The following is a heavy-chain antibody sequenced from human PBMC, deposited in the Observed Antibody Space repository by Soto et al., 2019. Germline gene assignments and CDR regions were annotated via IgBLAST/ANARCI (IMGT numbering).Heavy chain of an antibody. CDR2: INHSGST. Sequence: SETLSLTCAVYGGSFSGYYWSWIRQPPGKGLEWIGEINHSGSTNYNPSLKSRVTISVDTSKNQFSLKLSSVTAADTAVYYCARAQRYRITMVRGIYCYYGMDVWGQGTTVTVSS. D-gene: IGHD3-10*01. V-gene: IGHV4-34*01. J-gene: IGHJ6*02. CDR1: GGSFSGYY. CDR3: ARAQRYRITMVRGIYCYYGMDV.